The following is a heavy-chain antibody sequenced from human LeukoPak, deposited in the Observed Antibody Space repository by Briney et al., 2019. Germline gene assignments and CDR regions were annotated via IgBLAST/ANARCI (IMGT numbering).Heavy chain of an antibody. CDR3: ARHKLGTTFFDY. J-gene: IGHJ4*02. D-gene: IGHD1-26*01. CDR2: IYTSGSP. CDR1: GASISSYY. V-gene: IGHV4-4*09. Sequence: SETLSLTCTVSGASISSYYWSWVRQPPGKGLEWIGYIYTSGSPNYNPSLKSRVTISADTSKNQFSLKLSSVTAADTAVYYCARHKLGTTFFDYWGQGTLVTVSS.